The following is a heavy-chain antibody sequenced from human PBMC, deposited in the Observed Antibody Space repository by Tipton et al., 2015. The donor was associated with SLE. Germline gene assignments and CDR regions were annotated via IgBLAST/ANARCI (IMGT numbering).Heavy chain of an antibody. CDR2: IYYSGST. CDR1: GGSISSYY. J-gene: IGHJ3*02. V-gene: IGHV4-59*12. Sequence: TLSLTCAVYGGSISSYYWSWIRQPPGKGLEWIGYIYYSGSTNYNPSLKSRVTISVDTSKNQFSLKLSSVTAADTAVYYCARKRNGMGIWGQGTMVTVSS. D-gene: IGHD5-24*01. CDR3: ARKRNGMGI.